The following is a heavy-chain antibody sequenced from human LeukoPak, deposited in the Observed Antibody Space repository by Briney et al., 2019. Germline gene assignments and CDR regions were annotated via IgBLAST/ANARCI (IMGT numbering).Heavy chain of an antibody. CDR3: ARHARYTSIWNYNWFDP. CDR2: IYYSGST. CDR1: SGSISSSSYY. V-gene: IGHV4-39*01. Sequence: PSETLSLTCTVSSGSISSSSYYWGWIPQPPGKGLEWIGSIYYSGSTYYNPSLKSRVTMSVDTSKNQFSLRLSSVTAADTAVYYCARHARYTSIWNYNWFDPWGQGTLVTVSS. J-gene: IGHJ5*02. D-gene: IGHD6-13*01.